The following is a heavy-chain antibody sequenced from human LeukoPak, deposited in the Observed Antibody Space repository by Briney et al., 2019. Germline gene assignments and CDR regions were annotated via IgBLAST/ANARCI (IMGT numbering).Heavy chain of an antibody. CDR1: GFTFSSYW. V-gene: IGHV3-74*01. CDR3: ARGIVVVPAAKLRGGAFDI. Sequence: GSLRLSGAASGFTFSSYWMHWVRQAPGKGLVWVSRINSDGSSTSYADSVKGRFTISRDNAKNTLYLQMNSLRAEDTAVYYCARGIVVVPAAKLRGGAFDIWGQGTMVTVSS. D-gene: IGHD2-2*01. J-gene: IGHJ3*02. CDR2: INSDGSST.